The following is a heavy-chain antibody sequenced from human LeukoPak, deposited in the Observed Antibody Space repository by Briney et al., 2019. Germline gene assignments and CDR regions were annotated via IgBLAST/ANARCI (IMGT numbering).Heavy chain of an antibody. CDR3: AKDIHYGSGSYNY. J-gene: IGHJ4*02. CDR1: GFTFSSYA. Sequence: PGGSLRLSCAASGFTFSSYAMSWVRQAPGKGLEWVSAISGSGGSTYYADSVKGRFTISRDNSKNTLYLQMNSLRAEDPAVYYCAKDIHYGSGSYNYWGQGTLVTVSS. D-gene: IGHD3-10*01. CDR2: ISGSGGST. V-gene: IGHV3-23*01.